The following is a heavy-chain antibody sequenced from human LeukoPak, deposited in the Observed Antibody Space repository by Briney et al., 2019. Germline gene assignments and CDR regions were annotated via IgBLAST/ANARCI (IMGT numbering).Heavy chain of an antibody. J-gene: IGHJ4*02. V-gene: IGHV5-51*01. CDR1: GYSFTSYW. CDR2: IYPGDSDT. CDR3: ARPDNYYDSSGPDGPVDY. D-gene: IGHD3-22*01. Sequence: GESLKISCKGSGYSFTSYWIGWVRQMPGKGLEWMGIIYPGDSDTRCSPSFQGQVTISADKSISTAYLQWSSLKASDTAMYYCARPDNYYDSSGPDGPVDYWGQGTLVTVSS.